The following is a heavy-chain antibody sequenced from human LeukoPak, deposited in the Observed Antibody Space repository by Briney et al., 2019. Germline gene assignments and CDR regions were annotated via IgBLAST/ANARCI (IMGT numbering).Heavy chain of an antibody. Sequence: SMMGSCNVSRHTFTPHVLHCARHAPGQALEWMPIINPASRPTSPPPQLQRRATMTRDTSTSTVYMELGSLKYEDTAVYYCATDSGPMVRGVIKGYYYYGMDVWGQGTTVTVSS. D-gene: IGHD3-10*01. CDR3: ATDSGPMVRGVIKGYYYYGMDV. V-gene: IGHV1-46*01. CDR1: RHTFTPHV. J-gene: IGHJ6*02. CDR2: INPASRPT.